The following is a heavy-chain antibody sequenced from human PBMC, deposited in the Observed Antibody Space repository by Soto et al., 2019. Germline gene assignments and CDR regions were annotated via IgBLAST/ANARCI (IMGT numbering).Heavy chain of an antibody. Sequence: GGSLRLSCAASGFTFSSYAMSWVRQAPGKGLEWVSAISGSGGSTYYADSVKGRFTISRDNSKNTLYLQMNSLRAEDTAVYYCAKDQSPKLWSGYSHYYYGMDVWGQGTTVTVSS. CDR1: GFTFSSYA. J-gene: IGHJ6*02. CDR3: AKDQSPKLWSGYSHYYYGMDV. D-gene: IGHD3-3*01. V-gene: IGHV3-23*01. CDR2: ISGSGGST.